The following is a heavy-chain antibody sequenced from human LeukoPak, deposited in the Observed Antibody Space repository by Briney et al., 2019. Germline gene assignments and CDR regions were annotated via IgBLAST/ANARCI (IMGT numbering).Heavy chain of an antibody. J-gene: IGHJ4*02. D-gene: IGHD2-15*01. CDR3: ARWSLRGCSGSPCFDY. V-gene: IGHV4-34*01. CDR1: GGSFSGYF. Sequence: SETLSLTCAVHGGSFSGYFWSWIRQPPGKGLEWIGELTESGRTDYNPSLKSRVTIAEDTSKNQFSLKLSSVTAADTAVYYCARWSLRGCSGSPCFDYWGQGTLVTVSS. CDR2: LTESGRT.